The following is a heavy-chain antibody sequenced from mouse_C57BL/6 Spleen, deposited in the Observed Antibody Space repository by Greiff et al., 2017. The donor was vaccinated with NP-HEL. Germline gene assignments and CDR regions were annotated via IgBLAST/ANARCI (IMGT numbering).Heavy chain of an antibody. CDR3: ARRGNYFYYYAMDY. CDR2: INPNNGGT. J-gene: IGHJ4*01. Sequence: EVQLQQSGPELVKPGASVKISCKASGYTFTDYYMNWVKQSHGKSLEWIGDINPNNGGTSYNQKFKGKATLTVDKSSSTAYMELRSLTSEDSAVYYCARRGNYFYYYAMDYWGQGTSVTVSS. CDR1: GYTFTDYY. D-gene: IGHD2-1*01. V-gene: IGHV1-26*01.